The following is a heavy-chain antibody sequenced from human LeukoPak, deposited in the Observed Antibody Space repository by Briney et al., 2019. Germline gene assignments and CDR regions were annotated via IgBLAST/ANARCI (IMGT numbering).Heavy chain of an antibody. CDR1: GGSISSGDYY. V-gene: IGHV4-30-4*01. D-gene: IGHD3-16*02. CDR3: ARADYDYVWGSYRYYYFDY. CDR2: IYYSGST. Sequence: SETLSLTCTVSGGSISSGDYYWSWIRQPPGKGLEWIGYIYYSGSTDYNPSLKSRVTISVDTSKKQFSLKLSSVTAADTAVYYCARADYDYVWGSYRYYYFDYWGQGTLVTVSS. J-gene: IGHJ4*02.